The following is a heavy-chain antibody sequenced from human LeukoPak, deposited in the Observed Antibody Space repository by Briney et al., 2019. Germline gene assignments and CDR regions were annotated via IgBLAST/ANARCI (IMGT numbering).Heavy chain of an antibody. D-gene: IGHD7-27*01. V-gene: IGHV4-30-4*08. CDR1: GGSIRSGDYY. CDR3: ARSRRDWGYFDY. J-gene: IGHJ4*02. CDR2: INHSGST. Sequence: SQTLSLTCTVSGGSIRSGDYYWSWIRQPPGKGLEWIGEINHSGSTNYNPSLKSRVTISVDTSKNQFSLKLSSVTAADTAVYYCARSRRDWGYFDYWGQGTLVTVSS.